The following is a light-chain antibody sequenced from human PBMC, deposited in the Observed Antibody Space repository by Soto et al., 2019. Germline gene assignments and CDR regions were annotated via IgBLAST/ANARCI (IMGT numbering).Light chain of an antibody. V-gene: IGLV2-8*01. CDR3: CSFAGGGNPVL. J-gene: IGLJ2*01. Sequence: QSALTQPPSASGSLGQSVTISCTGTRSDVGGYNYVSWHQQHPGKAPKVMIYEVTKRPPGVPDRFSGSKSGNTSSLTVSGLHSDDEADYYCCSFAGGGNPVLLGGGTKLTVL. CDR2: EVT. CDR1: RSDVGGYNY.